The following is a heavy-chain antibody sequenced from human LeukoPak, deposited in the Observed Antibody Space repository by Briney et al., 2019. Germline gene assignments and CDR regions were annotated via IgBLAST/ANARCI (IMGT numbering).Heavy chain of an antibody. CDR1: GFTFSNYW. D-gene: IGHD2-2*01. Sequence: GGSLRLSCAASGFTFSNYWMHWVRQAPGKGLVWVSRINSDGSSRNYADSVKGRFTISRDNAKNSLYLQMNSLRAEDTAVYYCASTYQTGWGQGTLVTVSS. CDR2: INSDGSSR. V-gene: IGHV3-74*01. CDR3: ASTYQTG. J-gene: IGHJ4*02.